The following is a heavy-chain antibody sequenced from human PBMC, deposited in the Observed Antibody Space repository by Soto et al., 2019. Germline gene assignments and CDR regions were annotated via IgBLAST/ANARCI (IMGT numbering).Heavy chain of an antibody. Sequence: ASVKVSCKASGYTFTSCYMHWVRQAPGQGLEWMGIINPSGGSTSYAQKFQGRVTMTRDTSTSTVYMELSSLRSEDTAVYYCARDVEYQLLIGYYYYYGMDVWGQGTTVTVSS. CDR2: INPSGGST. V-gene: IGHV1-46*01. J-gene: IGHJ6*02. CDR3: ARDVEYQLLIGYYYYYGMDV. CDR1: GYTFTSCY. D-gene: IGHD2-2*01.